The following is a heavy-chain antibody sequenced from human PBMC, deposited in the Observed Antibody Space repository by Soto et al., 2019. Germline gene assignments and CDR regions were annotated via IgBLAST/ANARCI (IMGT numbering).Heavy chain of an antibody. Sequence: QVQLVESGGGVVQPGRSLRLSCAASGFTISSYGMHWVRQAPGKGLEWVAVISYDGSSENSADSVKGRFTISRDNSKNTLYLQMNSLRAEDTAVYYCAKETGGYRGFSDSWGQGTLVSVSS. CDR3: AKETGGYRGFSDS. D-gene: IGHD5-12*01. J-gene: IGHJ4*02. V-gene: IGHV3-30*18. CDR1: GFTISSYG. CDR2: ISYDGSSE.